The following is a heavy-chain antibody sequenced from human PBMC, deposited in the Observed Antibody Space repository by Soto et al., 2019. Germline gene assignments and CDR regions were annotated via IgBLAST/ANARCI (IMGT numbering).Heavy chain of an antibody. J-gene: IGHJ4*02. CDR2: INAYNGNT. CDR1: GYTFTSYG. CDR3: GRDVGYGLIDY. Sequence: QVQLVQSGGEVKKPGASVKVSCKASGYTFTSYGISWVRQAPGQGLEWMGWINAYNGNTNYAQKLQVRVTMTTVTSTSTAFMEMSSLRHDDTAVYCCGRDVGYGLIDYWGQGTLGTVSS. V-gene: IGHV1-18*01. D-gene: IGHD5-12*01.